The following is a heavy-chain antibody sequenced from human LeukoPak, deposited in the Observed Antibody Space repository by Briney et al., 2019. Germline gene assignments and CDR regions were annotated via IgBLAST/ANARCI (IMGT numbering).Heavy chain of an antibody. J-gene: IGHJ4*02. CDR1: GFTFNNYG. Sequence: GGSLRLSCAASGFTFNNYGMQWVRQAPGKGLEWVAVISYTGNTKYYVDSVKGRFTISRDNSKNTLYLQMNRLRPDDTAVYYCARDSRQLALDYWGQGTLVTVSS. CDR3: ARDSRQLALDY. CDR2: ISYTGNTK. D-gene: IGHD6-13*01. V-gene: IGHV3-30*03.